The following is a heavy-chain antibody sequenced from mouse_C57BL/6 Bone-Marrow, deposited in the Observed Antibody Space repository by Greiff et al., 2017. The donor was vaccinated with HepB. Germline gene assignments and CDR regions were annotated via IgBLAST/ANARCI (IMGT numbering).Heavy chain of an antibody. CDR3: ARQSYYSNYGGDY. D-gene: IGHD2-5*01. V-gene: IGHV5-6*02. CDR1: GFTFSSYG. CDR2: ISSGGSYT. J-gene: IGHJ4*01. Sequence: EVKLVESGGDLVKPGGSLKLSCAASGFTFSSYGMSWVRQTPDKRLEWVATISSGGSYTYYPDSVKWRFTISRDNAKNTLYLQMSSLKSEDTAMYYCARQSYYSNYGGDYWGQGTSVTVSS.